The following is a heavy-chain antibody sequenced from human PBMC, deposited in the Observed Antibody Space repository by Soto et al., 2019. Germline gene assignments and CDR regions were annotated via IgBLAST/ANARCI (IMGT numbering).Heavy chain of an antibody. J-gene: IGHJ6*02. D-gene: IGHD3-3*01. CDR2: ISGSGGST. CDR3: AKGGGDFWSGYADRFYYFGMDV. V-gene: IGHV3-23*01. CDR1: GFTFSSYA. Sequence: EVQLLESGGGLVQPGGSLRLSCAASGFTFSSYAMSWVRQAPGKGLEWVSAISGSGGSTYYADSVRGRFTISRDNSEITLYLQVNSLRAEDTAVYYCAKGGGDFWSGYADRFYYFGMDVWGQGTTVTVSS.